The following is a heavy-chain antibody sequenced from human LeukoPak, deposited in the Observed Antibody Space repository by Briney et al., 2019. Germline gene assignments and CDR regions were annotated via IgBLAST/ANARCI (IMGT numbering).Heavy chain of an antibody. CDR3: ARGTYRRIAVAGTVDY. Sequence: ASVKVSCKASGYTFTSYDINWVRQATGQGLEWMGWMNPNSGNTGYAQKFQDRVTMTRNTSISTAYMELSSLRSEDTAVYYCARGTYRRIAVAGTVDYWGQGTLVTVSS. CDR2: MNPNSGNT. D-gene: IGHD6-19*01. CDR1: GYTFTSYD. V-gene: IGHV1-8*01. J-gene: IGHJ4*02.